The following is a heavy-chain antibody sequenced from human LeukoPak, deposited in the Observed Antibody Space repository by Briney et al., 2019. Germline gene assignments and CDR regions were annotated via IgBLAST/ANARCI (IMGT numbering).Heavy chain of an antibody. J-gene: IGHJ3*02. Sequence: SQTLSLTCTVSGSSVSSASYYWNWIRLPAGKGLEWIGRIHTSGSTKYNPSLKSRVTMSIDTSNNQFSLKLSSVTAADTAVYYCARGGAVAADDAFDIWGQGTMVAVSS. V-gene: IGHV4-61*02. CDR2: IHTSGST. D-gene: IGHD2-15*01. CDR1: GSSVSSASYY. CDR3: ARGGAVAADDAFDI.